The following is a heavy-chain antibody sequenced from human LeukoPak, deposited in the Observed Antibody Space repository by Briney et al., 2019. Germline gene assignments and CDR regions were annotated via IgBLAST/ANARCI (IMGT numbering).Heavy chain of an antibody. J-gene: IGHJ4*02. CDR2: IYTGGDT. D-gene: IGHD1-1*01. V-gene: IGHV3-53*01. Sequence: GGSLRLSCAASGFTVSSKYMSWVRQAPGKGLEWVSVIYTGGDTYYADSVKGRFTISRDNSKNTLYLQMNTLRAEDTAVYYCAKALSWNDVFDYWGQGTLVTVSS. CDR1: GFTVSSKY. CDR3: AKALSWNDVFDY.